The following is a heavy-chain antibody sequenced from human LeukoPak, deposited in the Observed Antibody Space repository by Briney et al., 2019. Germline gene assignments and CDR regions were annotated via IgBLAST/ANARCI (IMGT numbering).Heavy chain of an antibody. Sequence: SETLSLTCTVSGASLSSGSYFCGWLRQPPGMGLEWIVSMYHSGTSYYNPSLRGRVTISKDTSKNQLSLKLTSVTAADTAVHYCARLGRAGYCSGARCYNWGQGTLVTVSS. CDR2: MYHSGTS. V-gene: IGHV4-39*01. CDR1: GASLSSGSYF. J-gene: IGHJ4*02. CDR3: ARLGRAGYCSGARCYN. D-gene: IGHD2-15*01.